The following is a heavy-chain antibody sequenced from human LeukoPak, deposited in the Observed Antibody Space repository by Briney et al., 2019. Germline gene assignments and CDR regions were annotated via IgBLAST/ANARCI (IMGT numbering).Heavy chain of an antibody. J-gene: IGHJ5*02. CDR3: ARDRGAYYDILTGYYNVGWFDP. V-gene: IGHV4-59*11. Sequence: PSETLSLTCTVSGGSISSHYWSWIRQPPGKGLEWIGYIYYSGSTNYNHSLKIRVTISVDTSKNQFSLNLSSVTAADTAVYYCARDRGAYYDILTGYYNVGWFDPWGQGTLVTVSS. CDR2: IYYSGST. CDR1: GGSISSHY. D-gene: IGHD3-9*01.